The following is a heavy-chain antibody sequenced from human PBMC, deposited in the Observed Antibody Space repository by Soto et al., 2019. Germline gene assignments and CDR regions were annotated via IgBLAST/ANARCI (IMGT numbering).Heavy chain of an antibody. CDR3: ARAPLTTTVTTLPFDY. D-gene: IGHD4-4*01. V-gene: IGHV4-31*03. CDR2: IYYSGST. CDR1: GGSLSSGGYY. J-gene: IGHJ4*02. Sequence: SDTLSLTCTVSGGSLSSGGYYWSWIRQHPGKGLEWIGYIYYSGSTYYNPSLKSRVTISVDTSKNQFSLKLSSVTAADTAVYYCARAPLTTTVTTLPFDYWGQGTLVTVSS.